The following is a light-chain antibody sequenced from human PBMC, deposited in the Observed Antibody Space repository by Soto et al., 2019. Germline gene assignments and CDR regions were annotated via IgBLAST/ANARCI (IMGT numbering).Light chain of an antibody. CDR2: DVS. Sequence: QSALTQPRSMSGSPGQSVTISCTGTSDDVGAYHYVSWYQHHSGKAPKLIIYDVSERPSGVPDRFSGSKSGNTASLTISGLQPEDEAEYYCCSYAGTYSFYVFGTGTKVTV. J-gene: IGLJ1*01. CDR1: SDDVGAYHY. CDR3: CSYAGTYSFYV. V-gene: IGLV2-11*01.